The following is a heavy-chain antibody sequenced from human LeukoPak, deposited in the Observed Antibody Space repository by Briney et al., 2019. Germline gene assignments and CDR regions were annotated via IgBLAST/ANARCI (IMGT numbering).Heavy chain of an antibody. CDR1: GXXFSDYS. J-gene: IGHJ4*02. V-gene: IGHV3-21*01. CDR2: ISTTSTHI. Sequence: PGGSLXLXXAXXGXXFSDYSMNWVRQAPGKGLEWVSSISTTSTHIYYADSVKGRFTISRDNAKNSLYLQMNSLRAEDTAVYYCARGGIYSEGFDYWGQGTLVTVSS. CDR3: ARGGIYSEGFDY. D-gene: IGHD3-16*01.